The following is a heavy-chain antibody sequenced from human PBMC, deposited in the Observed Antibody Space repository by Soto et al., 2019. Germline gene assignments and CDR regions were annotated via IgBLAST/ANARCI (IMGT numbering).Heavy chain of an antibody. J-gene: IGHJ5*02. V-gene: IGHV4-39*01. CDR1: GGSISSSSYY. CDR2: IYYSRRT. CDR3: ARLDGSGTPGWFDP. Sequence: QLQLQESGPGLVKPSETLSLTCTVSGGSISSSSYYWGWIRQPPGKVLEWIGSIYYSRRTYYTSSLKSRVTISVETSKNQCSLKMSSVTAADTAVYYCARLDGSGTPGWFDPWCQGPLVTVSS. D-gene: IGHD3-10*01.